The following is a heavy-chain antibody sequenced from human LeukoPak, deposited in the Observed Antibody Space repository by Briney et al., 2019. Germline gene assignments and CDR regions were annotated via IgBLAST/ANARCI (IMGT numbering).Heavy chain of an antibody. CDR2: ISSSSSYI. D-gene: IGHD3-10*01. CDR1: GFTFSNYN. J-gene: IGHJ6*02. CDR3: ARDYGSGSYYKATYYYYYGMDV. Sequence: GGSLRLSCAASGFTFSNYNMTWVCQAPGKGLEWVSSISSSSSYIYYADSVKGRFTISRDNAKNSLYLQMNSLRAEDTAVYYCARDYGSGSYYKATYYYYYGMDVWGQGTTVTVSS. V-gene: IGHV3-21*01.